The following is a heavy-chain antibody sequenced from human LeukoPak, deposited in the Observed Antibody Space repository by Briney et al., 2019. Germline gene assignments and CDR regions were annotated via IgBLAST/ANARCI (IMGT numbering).Heavy chain of an antibody. D-gene: IGHD2-2*01. CDR3: ARVLMGYCSSTSCYSPYYYYMDV. V-gene: IGHV3-48*03. CDR1: GFTFSSYE. J-gene: IGHJ6*03. CDR2: ISSSGSTI. Sequence: GGSLRLSCAASGFTFSSYEMNWVRQAPGKGLEWVSYISSSGSTIYYADSVKGRFTISRDNARNSLYLQMNSLRAEDTAVYYCARVLMGYCSSTSCYSPYYYYMDVWGKGTTVTISS.